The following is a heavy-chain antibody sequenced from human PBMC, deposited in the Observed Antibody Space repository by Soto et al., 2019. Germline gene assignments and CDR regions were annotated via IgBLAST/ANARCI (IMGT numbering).Heavy chain of an antibody. CDR1: GFSLSTSGMC. J-gene: IGHJ6*03. Sequence: SGPTLVNPTQTLTLTCTFSGFSLSTSGMCVSWIRQPPGKALEWLARIDWDDDKYYSTSLKTRLTISKDTSKNQVVLTMTNMDPVDTATYYCARLSIAARLPPDMDVWGKGTTGTVSS. CDR3: ARLSIAARLPPDMDV. D-gene: IGHD6-6*01. V-gene: IGHV2-70*11. CDR2: IDWDDDK.